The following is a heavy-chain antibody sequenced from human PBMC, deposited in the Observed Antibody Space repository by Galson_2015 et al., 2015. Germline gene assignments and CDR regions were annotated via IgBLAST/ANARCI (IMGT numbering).Heavy chain of an antibody. V-gene: IGHV3-7*01. CDR1: GFNFGTYW. Sequence: SLRLSCAASGFNFGTYWMSWVRQTPGKGLEWLANIKEDGSEKNYVDSVRGRFTISRDNAKNSQYLQMNSLRVEDTAIYYCAKERRAYSNLDMWGRGTMVIVSS. CDR3: AKERRAYSNLDM. D-gene: IGHD4-11*01. J-gene: IGHJ3*02. CDR2: IKEDGSEK.